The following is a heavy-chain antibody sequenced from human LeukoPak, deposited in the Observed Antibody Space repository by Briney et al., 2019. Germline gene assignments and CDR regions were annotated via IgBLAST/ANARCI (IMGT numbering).Heavy chain of an antibody. CDR3: ARGPYKDFWSGYYDY. V-gene: IGHV3-48*01. CDR1: GFTFSSYS. Sequence: GGSLRLSCSASGFTFSSYSMNWVRQAPGKGLEWVSYISSSSTTIYYADSVKGRFTISRDNAKNSLYLQMNSLRVADTAVYYCARGPYKDFWSGYYDYWGQGTLVTVSS. J-gene: IGHJ4*02. D-gene: IGHD3-3*01. CDR2: ISSSSTTI.